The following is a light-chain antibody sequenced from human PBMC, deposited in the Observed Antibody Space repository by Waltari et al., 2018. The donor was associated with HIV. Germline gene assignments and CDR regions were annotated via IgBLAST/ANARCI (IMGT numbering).Light chain of an antibody. V-gene: IGLV1-47*01. CDR1: SSNTGRNY. J-gene: IGLJ3*02. Sequence: QSVLTQPPSASGTPGQGVTISCVGDSSNTGRNYVYWYQQLPGTAPKVLIYRNNQRPSGVPDRFSGSKSGASASLTISGLRSADEAVYFCATRDGSLKVFGGGTKLTVL. CDR3: ATRDGSLKV. CDR2: RNN.